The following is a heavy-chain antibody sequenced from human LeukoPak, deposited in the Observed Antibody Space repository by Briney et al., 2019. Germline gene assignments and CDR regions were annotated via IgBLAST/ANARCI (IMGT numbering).Heavy chain of an antibody. V-gene: IGHV3-23*01. CDR3: AKVRAMVRGVPYFDY. CDR2: ISGSGGST. D-gene: IGHD3-10*01. J-gene: IGHJ4*02. CDR1: GFTFSSYA. Sequence: GGXLXXXXAAXGFTFSSYAMXWVRQAPGEGLXXXXAISGSGGSTYYADSVKGRFTISRDNSKNTLYMQMNSLRAEDTAVYYCAKVRAMVRGVPYFDYWGQGTLVTVSS.